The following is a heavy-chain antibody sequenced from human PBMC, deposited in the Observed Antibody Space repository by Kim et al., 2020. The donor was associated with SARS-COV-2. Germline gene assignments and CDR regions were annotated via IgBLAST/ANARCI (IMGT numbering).Heavy chain of an antibody. V-gene: IGHV4-34*01. CDR3: ARGGRIQLWFSKPRGIDY. D-gene: IGHD5-18*01. Sequence: SRVTLSVDTSKNQFSLKLSSVTAADTAVYYCARGGRIQLWFSKPRGIDYWGQGTLVTVSS. J-gene: IGHJ4*02.